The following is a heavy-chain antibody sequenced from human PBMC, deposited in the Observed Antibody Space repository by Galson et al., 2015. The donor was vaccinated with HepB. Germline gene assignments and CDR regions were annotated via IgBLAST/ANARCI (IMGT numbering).Heavy chain of an antibody. CDR1: GYTFTGYG. V-gene: IGHV7-4-1*02. Sequence: SVKVSCKASGYTFTGYGISWVRQAPGQGLEWMGWINTNTGNPTYAQGFTGRFVFSLDTSVSTAYLQISSLKAEDTAVYYCARQGKNSSSGIWFDPWGQGTLVTVSS. CDR3: ARQGKNSSSGIWFDP. CDR2: INTNTGNP. J-gene: IGHJ5*02. D-gene: IGHD6-13*01.